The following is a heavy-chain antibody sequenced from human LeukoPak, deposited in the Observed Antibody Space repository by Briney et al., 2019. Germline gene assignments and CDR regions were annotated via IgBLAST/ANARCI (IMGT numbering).Heavy chain of an antibody. CDR2: INPEKRDT. Sequence: ASVKVSCKASGYTFTGYAIHWVRQAPGQGLELMGWINPEKRDTGYAHKFQGRVTMTSDTSISTAYMELSSLRSDDTAVYYCAKKVRGPRHPLDFWGQGTLVTVSS. CDR1: GYTFTGYA. J-gene: IGHJ4*02. V-gene: IGHV1-2*02. CDR3: AKKVRGPRHPLDF. D-gene: IGHD5-12*01.